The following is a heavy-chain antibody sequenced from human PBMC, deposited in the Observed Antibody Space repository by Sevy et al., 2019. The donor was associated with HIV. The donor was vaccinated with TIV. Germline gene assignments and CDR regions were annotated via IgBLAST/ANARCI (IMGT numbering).Heavy chain of an antibody. CDR1: GFTFSDDY. Sequence: GGSLRLSCAASGFTFSDDYMSWIRQAPGKGLEWVSHISSSGSSIYYADSVKGRFTISRDNAKNSLYLQMNSLRAEDTPVYYCAKSGRSGGTCAYSWGQGTLVTVSS. V-gene: IGHV3-11*01. CDR2: ISSSGSSI. CDR3: AKSGRSGGTCAYS. D-gene: IGHD2-15*01. J-gene: IGHJ5*02.